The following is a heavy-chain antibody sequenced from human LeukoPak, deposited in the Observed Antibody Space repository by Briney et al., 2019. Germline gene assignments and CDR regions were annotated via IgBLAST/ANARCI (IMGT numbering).Heavy chain of an antibody. CDR1: SGSISSSSYY. V-gene: IGHV4-39*01. CDR2: IYYSGST. CDR3: ATCPPGVRGYYWDY. J-gene: IGHJ4*02. Sequence: SETLSLTCTVSSGSISSSSYYWGWIRQPPGKGPEWIGSIYYSGSTYYNPSLKSRVTISVDTSKNQFSLKLSSVTAADTAVYYCATCPPGVRGYYWDYWGQGTLVTVSS. D-gene: IGHD3-22*01.